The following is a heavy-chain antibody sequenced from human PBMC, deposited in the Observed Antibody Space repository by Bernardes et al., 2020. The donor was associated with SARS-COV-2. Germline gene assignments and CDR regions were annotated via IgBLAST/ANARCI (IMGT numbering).Heavy chain of an antibody. D-gene: IGHD6-13*01. CDR1: GYPFTSYD. J-gene: IGHJ4*02. CDR3: YSSTWYGGGFDH. CDR2: MHPDTGNI. Sequence: VSCKASGYPFTSYDFNWVRQASGQGLEWMGWMHPDTGNIVYAPRFQGRVTMTRDTSIGTAYMELSSLTSEDSAVYYCYSSTWYGGGFDHWGQGTLVTVSS. V-gene: IGHV1-8*01.